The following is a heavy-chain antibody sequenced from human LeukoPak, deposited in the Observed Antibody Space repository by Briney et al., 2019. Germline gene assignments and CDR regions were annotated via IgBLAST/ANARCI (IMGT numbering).Heavy chain of an antibody. J-gene: IGHJ5*02. CDR1: GFTFNNYW. D-gene: IGHD2-8*01. CDR3: ARCTSSRGSDL. CDR2: IGQHGSDK. V-gene: IGHV3-7*01. Sequence: GGSLRLSCAVSGFTFNNYWMRWFRQAPGKGLEWVASIGQHGSDKYHVDSVKGRFTISRDNSKNSLYLQMNSLRGEGTAVYYCARCTSSRGSDLWGQGTLVSVSS.